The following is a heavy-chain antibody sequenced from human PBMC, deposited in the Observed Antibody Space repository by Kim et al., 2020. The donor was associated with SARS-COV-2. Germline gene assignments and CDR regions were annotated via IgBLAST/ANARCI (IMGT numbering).Heavy chain of an antibody. CDR1: GFTFSSYA. V-gene: IGHV3-64D*09. Sequence: GGSLRLSCSASGFTFSSYAMHWVRQAPGKGLEYVSAISSNGGSTYYADSVKGRFTISRDNSKNTLYLQMSSLRAEDTAVYYCVKAASSGYLYYFDYWGQGTLVTVSS. CDR2: ISSNGGST. D-gene: IGHD3-22*01. CDR3: VKAASSGYLYYFDY. J-gene: IGHJ4*02.